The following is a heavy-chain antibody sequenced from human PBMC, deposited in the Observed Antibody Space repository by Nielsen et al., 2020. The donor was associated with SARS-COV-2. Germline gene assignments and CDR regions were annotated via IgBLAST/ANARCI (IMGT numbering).Heavy chain of an antibody. D-gene: IGHD3-16*01. CDR3: ARVLGGPRSFDI. CDR2: IYSGGST. Sequence: GGSLRLSCAASGFTVSSNYMSWVRQAPGKGLEWVSVIYSGGSTYYADSVKGRFTISRDNSKNTLYLQMNSLRAEDTAVYYCARVLGGPRSFDIWGQGTMVTVSS. CDR1: GFTVSSNY. V-gene: IGHV3-66*01. J-gene: IGHJ3*02.